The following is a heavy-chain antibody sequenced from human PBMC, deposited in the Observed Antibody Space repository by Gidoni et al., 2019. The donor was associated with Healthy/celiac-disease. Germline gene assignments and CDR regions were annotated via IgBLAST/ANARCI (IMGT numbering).Heavy chain of an antibody. CDR2: ISYDGSNK. D-gene: IGHD3-3*02. CDR3: ARANRVLGLDY. V-gene: IGHV3-30-3*01. Sequence: QVQLVESGGGVVQPGRSLRLSCAASGFTFSSYAMHWVRQAPGKGLEWVAVISYDGSNKYYADSVKGRFTISRDNSKNTLYLQMNSLRAEDTAVYYCARANRVLGLDYWGQGTLVTVSS. J-gene: IGHJ4*02. CDR1: GFTFSSYA.